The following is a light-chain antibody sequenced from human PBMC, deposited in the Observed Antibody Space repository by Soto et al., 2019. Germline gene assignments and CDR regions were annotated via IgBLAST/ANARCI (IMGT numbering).Light chain of an antibody. CDR2: DAY. CDR1: QSIRSW. CDR3: QQYESYSPLT. J-gene: IGKJ4*01. V-gene: IGKV1-5*01. Sequence: DIQMTQSPSILSASVGXRVTITCRASQSIRSWLAWYQQKPGKAPKLLIYDAYSLESGVPSRFSGRRSGTEFTLTIAGLQPEDFATYYCQQYESYSPLTFSGGTKVDIK.